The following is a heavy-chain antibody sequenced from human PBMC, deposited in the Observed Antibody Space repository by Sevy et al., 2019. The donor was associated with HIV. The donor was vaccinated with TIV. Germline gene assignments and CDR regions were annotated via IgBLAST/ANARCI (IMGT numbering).Heavy chain of an antibody. V-gene: IGHV3-74*01. CDR1: GFTFSSYW. CDR2: INSDGSST. CDR3: ARDERIAVAGTHYYGMDV. Sequence: GGSLRLSCAASGFTFSSYWMHWVRQAPGKGLVWVSRINSDGSSTSYADSVKGRFTISRDNAKNTLYLQMNSLRAEDTAVYYCARDERIAVAGTHYYGMDVWGQGTTVTVSS. D-gene: IGHD6-19*01. J-gene: IGHJ6*02.